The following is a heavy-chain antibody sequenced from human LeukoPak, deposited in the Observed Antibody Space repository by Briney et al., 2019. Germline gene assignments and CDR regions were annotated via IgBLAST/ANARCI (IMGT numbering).Heavy chain of an antibody. V-gene: IGHV3-21*01. CDR2: ISSSSSYI. Sequence: PGGSLRLSCAASGFTFSSYSMNWVRQAPGKGLEWVSSISSSSSYIYYADSVKGRFTISRDNAKNSLYLQMNSLRAEDTAVYYSARVFPRGAGAAAYPYYFDYWGQGTLVTVSS. D-gene: IGHD6-13*01. CDR3: ARVFPRGAGAAAYPYYFDY. J-gene: IGHJ4*02. CDR1: GFTFSSYS.